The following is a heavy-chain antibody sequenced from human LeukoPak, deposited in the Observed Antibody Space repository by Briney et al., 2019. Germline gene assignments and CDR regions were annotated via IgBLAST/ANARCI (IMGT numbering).Heavy chain of an antibody. CDR2: INQDGSEK. Sequence: GGSLRLSCAASGFSFSSYWMSWVRQAPGKGLEWVANINQDGSEKYYVDSVKGRFTISRDNAKNSLYLQMNSLRAEDTAVYFCAREYDIEPHFDYWGQGTLVTVSS. CDR1: GFSFSSYW. CDR3: AREYDIEPHFDY. V-gene: IGHV3-7*03. D-gene: IGHD3-9*01. J-gene: IGHJ4*02.